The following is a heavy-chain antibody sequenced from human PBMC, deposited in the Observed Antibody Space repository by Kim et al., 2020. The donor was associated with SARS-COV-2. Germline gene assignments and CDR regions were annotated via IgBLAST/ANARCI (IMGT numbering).Heavy chain of an antibody. CDR3: ARVQQWLVRGGILDYYYYGMDV. CDR1: GGSVSSGSYY. D-gene: IGHD6-19*01. CDR2: IYYSGST. Sequence: SETLSLTCTVSGGSVSSGSYYWSWIRQPPGKGLEWIGYIYYSGSTNYNPSLKSRVTISVDTSKNQFSLKLSSVTAADTAGYYCARVQQWLVRGGILDYYYYGMDVCGQGTTVTVSS. V-gene: IGHV4-61*01. J-gene: IGHJ6*02.